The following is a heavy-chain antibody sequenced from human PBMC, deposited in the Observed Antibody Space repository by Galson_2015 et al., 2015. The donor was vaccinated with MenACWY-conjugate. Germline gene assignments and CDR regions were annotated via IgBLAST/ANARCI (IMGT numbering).Heavy chain of an antibody. D-gene: IGHD7-27*01. J-gene: IGHJ4*02. CDR2: INQGGSDK. Sequence: SLRLSCAASGFTFNNYWMSWVRQAPGKGLEWVANINQGGSDKYYVDSVKGRFTISRDNSKNSLHLQMNSLRAEDTAVYYCARIPTWGSSFGYFDYWGQGVLVAVSS. V-gene: IGHV3-7*03. CDR1: GFTFNNYW. CDR3: ARIPTWGSSFGYFDY.